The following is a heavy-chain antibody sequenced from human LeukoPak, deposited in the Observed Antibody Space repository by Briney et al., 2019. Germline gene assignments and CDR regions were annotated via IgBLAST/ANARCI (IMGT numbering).Heavy chain of an antibody. Sequence: GRCLGLSCASPGFTSSIYSMNWVRRAPGRGREWGSAISSSRCYIYNAESVKGRFPNSRDNAKNSLYLKVNSLRAEDTAVYYCARDFPQPSSGWFENPGAAFDIWGQGTMVTVSS. V-gene: IGHV3-21*01. CDR3: ARDFPQPSSGWFENPGAAFDI. D-gene: IGHD6-19*01. CDR2: ISSSRCYI. CDR1: GFTSSIYS. J-gene: IGHJ3*02.